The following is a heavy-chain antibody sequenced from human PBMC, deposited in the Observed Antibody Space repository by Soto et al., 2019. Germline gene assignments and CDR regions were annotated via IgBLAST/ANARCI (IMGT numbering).Heavy chain of an antibody. Sequence: SETLSLTCTVSCGSMSSNYWTWIRQSPGKGLEWIGYIYYTGSTKYNPSLKSRVTISLGTSKNQFSLRLTSVTSADTAVYYCARGGSYGDFFDYWGQGAQVTVSS. J-gene: IGHJ4*02. V-gene: IGHV4-59*01. CDR3: ARGGSYGDFFDY. D-gene: IGHD4-17*01. CDR1: CGSMSSNY. CDR2: IYYTGST.